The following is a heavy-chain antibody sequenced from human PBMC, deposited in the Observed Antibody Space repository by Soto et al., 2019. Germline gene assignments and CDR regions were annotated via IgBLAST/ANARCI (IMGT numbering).Heavy chain of an antibody. CDR2: IKSKTDGGTT. V-gene: IGHV3-15*01. CDR1: GFTFSNAW. D-gene: IGHD3-22*01. J-gene: IGHJ4*02. CDR3: TTDPVTMIVVVPSSG. Sequence: GGSLSLSCAASGFTFSNAWMTWVRQAPGKGLEWVGRIKSKTDGGTTDYAAPVKGRFTISRDDSKNTLYLQMNSLKTEDTAVYYCTTDPVTMIVVVPSSGWGQGTLVTVSS.